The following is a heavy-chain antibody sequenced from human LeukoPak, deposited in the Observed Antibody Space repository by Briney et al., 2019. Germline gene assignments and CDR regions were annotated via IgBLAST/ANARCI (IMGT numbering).Heavy chain of an antibody. J-gene: IGHJ4*02. Sequence: GGSLRLSCAASGFTVSNNYMSWVRQAPGKGLEWVSVIYSGGSTYYADSVKGRFTISRDNSKNTLYLQMNSLRAEDTAVYYCVKEPSQSTYFDYWGQGTLVTVSS. CDR3: VKEPSQSTYFDY. CDR1: GFTVSNNY. D-gene: IGHD6-19*01. V-gene: IGHV3-66*01. CDR2: IYSGGST.